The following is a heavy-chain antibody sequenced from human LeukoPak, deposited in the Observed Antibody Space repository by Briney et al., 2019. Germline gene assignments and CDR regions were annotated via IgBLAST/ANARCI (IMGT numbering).Heavy chain of an antibody. CDR1: GFTFSDYY. Sequence: PGGSLRLSCAASGFTFSDYYMTWIRQAPGKGLEWVSYISSSGSTIYYADSVKGRFTISRANAKNSLYLQMNSLRAEDTAVYYCARRVVTAIRDAFDIWGQGTMVTVSS. CDR2: ISSSGSTI. CDR3: ARRVVTAIRDAFDI. J-gene: IGHJ3*02. V-gene: IGHV3-11*01. D-gene: IGHD2-21*02.